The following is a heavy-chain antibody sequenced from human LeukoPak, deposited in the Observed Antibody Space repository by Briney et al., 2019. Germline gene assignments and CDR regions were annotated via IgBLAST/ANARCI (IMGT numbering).Heavy chain of an antibody. CDR1: GGTFSSYA. J-gene: IGHJ6*02. CDR3: ARSPGVVPNYYYGMDV. Sequence: ASVKVSCKASGGTFSSYAISWVRQAPGQGLEWMGGIIPIFGTANYAQKFQGRVTITADESTSTAYMELSSLRSEDTAVYYCARSPGVVPNYYYGMDVWGQGTTVTVSS. CDR2: IIPIFGTA. D-gene: IGHD3-3*01. V-gene: IGHV1-69*13.